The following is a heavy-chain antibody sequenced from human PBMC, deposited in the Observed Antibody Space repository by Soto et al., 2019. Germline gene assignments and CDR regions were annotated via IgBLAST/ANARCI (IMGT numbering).Heavy chain of an antibody. J-gene: IGHJ5*02. D-gene: IGHD3-3*01. CDR3: AKPRSSLEWPPFDP. Sequence: GSLRLSCAASGFTVSSNYMSWVRQAPGKGLEWVSVTYSGGSTYYADSVKGRFTISRDNSKNTLFLHMTNLRPEDTAVYYCAKPRSSLEWPPFDPWGHGTLVTVSS. CDR2: TYSGGST. V-gene: IGHV3-66*04. CDR1: GFTVSSNY.